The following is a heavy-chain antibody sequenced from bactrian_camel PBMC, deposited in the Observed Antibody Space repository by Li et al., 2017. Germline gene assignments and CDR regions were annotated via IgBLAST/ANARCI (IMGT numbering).Heavy chain of an antibody. V-gene: IGHV3S53*01. CDR1: GYTISVHC. CDR3: AAAKGFWCIWGRLKSAGFAY. CDR2: IDRPGNT. D-gene: IGHD3*01. J-gene: IGHJ6*01. Sequence: HVQLVESGGGSVQAGGSLRLSCAISGYTISVHCMGWFRQAPGKEREGVATIDRPGNTSHSDSVKGRFTISKDNAKNTLYLQMDSLKPEDTAMYYCAAAKGFWCIWGRLKSAGFAYWGQGTQVTVS.